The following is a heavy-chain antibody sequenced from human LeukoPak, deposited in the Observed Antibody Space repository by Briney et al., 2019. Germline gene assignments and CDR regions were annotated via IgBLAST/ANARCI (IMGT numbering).Heavy chain of an antibody. D-gene: IGHD6-13*01. CDR3: ARNGYSSSWYRN. V-gene: IGHV3-74*01. CDR2: ITNDGSST. J-gene: IGHJ4*02. CDR1: GLTFSSHW. Sequence: PGGSLRLSCAASGLTFSSHWMHWVRQAPGKGLVWVSRITNDGSSTTYADSVKGRFTISRDNSKNTLYLQMNSLRAEDTAVYYCARNGYSSSWYRNWGQGTLVTVSS.